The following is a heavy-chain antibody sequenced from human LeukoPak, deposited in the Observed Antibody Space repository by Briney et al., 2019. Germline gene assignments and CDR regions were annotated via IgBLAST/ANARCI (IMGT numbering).Heavy chain of an antibody. CDR1: GGSISSGGYS. J-gene: IGHJ4*02. CDR2: IYHSGST. CDR3: AVVVITIGAFDY. V-gene: IGHV4-30-2*01. Sequence: HSETLSLTCAVSGGSISSGGYSWSWIRQPPGKGLEWIGYIYHSGSTYYNPSLKSRVTISVDRSKNQFSLKLSSVTAADTAVYYCAVVVITIGAFDYWGQGTLVTVSS. D-gene: IGHD3-22*01.